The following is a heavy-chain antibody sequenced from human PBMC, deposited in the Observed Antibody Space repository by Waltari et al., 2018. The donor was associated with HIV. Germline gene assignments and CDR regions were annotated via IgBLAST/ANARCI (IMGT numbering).Heavy chain of an antibody. Sequence: QVQLVQSGAEVKKPGASVKVSCKASGYTFTSYAMHWVRQAPGQRLEWMGWINAGNGNTKDSQKFQGRVTITRDTSASTSYMELSSLRSEDTAVYYCARDRYDDILTGYYPHYYMDVWGKGTTVTVSS. V-gene: IGHV1-3*01. D-gene: IGHD3-9*01. J-gene: IGHJ6*03. CDR3: ARDRYDDILTGYYPHYYMDV. CDR2: INAGNGNT. CDR1: GYTFTSYA.